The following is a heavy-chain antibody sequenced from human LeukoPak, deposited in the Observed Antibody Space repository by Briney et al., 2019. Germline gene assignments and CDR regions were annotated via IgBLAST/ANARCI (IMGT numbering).Heavy chain of an antibody. CDR3: ARDTYDILTGYYTGQDP. D-gene: IGHD3-9*01. CDR2: VYYSGST. J-gene: IGHJ5*02. V-gene: IGHV4-59*01. CDR1: GGSISSYY. Sequence: SETLSLTCTVSGGSISSYYWSWIRQPPGKGLEWIGYVYYSGSTNYNPSLKSRVTISVDTSKNQFSLKLSSVTAADTAVYYCARDTYDILTGYYTGQDPWGQGTLVTVSS.